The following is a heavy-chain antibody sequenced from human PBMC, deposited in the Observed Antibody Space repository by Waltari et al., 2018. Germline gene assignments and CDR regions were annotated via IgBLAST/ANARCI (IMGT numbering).Heavy chain of an antibody. Sequence: QVQLQQWGAGLLKPSETLSLTCAVYGGSFSGYYWSWIRQPPGKGLEWIGEINHSGSTNYNPSLKSRVTISVDTSKNQFSLKLSSVTAADTAVYYCARARRVTHAFDIWGQGTMVTVSS. CDR3: ARARRVTHAFDI. V-gene: IGHV4-34*01. D-gene: IGHD5-18*01. CDR1: GGSFSGYY. CDR2: INHSGST. J-gene: IGHJ3*02.